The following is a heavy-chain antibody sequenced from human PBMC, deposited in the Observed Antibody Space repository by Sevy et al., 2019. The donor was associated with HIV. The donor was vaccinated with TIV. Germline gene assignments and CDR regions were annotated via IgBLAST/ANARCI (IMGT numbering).Heavy chain of an antibody. V-gene: IGHV3-66*01. D-gene: IGHD3-3*01. CDR3: ARGGTIFGLVRHYFDY. J-gene: IGHJ4*02. CDR2: IYSDGST. CDR1: GFSVNSNY. Sequence: GGSLRLSCAASGFSVNSNYMTWVRQAPGKGLDWVSIIYSDGSTKYADALKGRFTISKDNSKNRMYLQMNSLRVEDTAVHYCARGGTIFGLVRHYFDYWGQGTQVTVSS.